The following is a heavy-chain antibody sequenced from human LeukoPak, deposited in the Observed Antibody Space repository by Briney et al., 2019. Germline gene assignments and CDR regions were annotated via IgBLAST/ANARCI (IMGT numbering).Heavy chain of an antibody. CDR1: GFTFDDYA. CDR3: AKSPGVNSAPFDP. D-gene: IGHD3-10*01. J-gene: IGHJ5*02. V-gene: IGHV3-9*03. CDR2: ISWNSSSI. Sequence: GRSLRLSCAASGFTFDDYAMHWVRQAPGKGLEWVSGISWNSSSIGYADSVKGRFTISRDNAKNSLYLQMNSLRAEDMALYYCAKSPGVNSAPFDPWGQGTLVTVSS.